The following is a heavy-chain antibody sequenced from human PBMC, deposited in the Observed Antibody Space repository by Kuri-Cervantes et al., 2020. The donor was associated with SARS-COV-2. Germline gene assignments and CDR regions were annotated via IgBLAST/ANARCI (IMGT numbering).Heavy chain of an antibody. CDR3: ARRESWKGDFDI. D-gene: IGHD1-1*01. V-gene: IGHV3-23*01. J-gene: IGHJ3*02. CDR2: ISGSGGST. Sequence: GESLKISCAASGFTFSSYAMRWVRQAPGKGLEWVSPISGSGGSTYYADSVKGRFTISRDNSKNTLYLQMNSLRVEDTAVYYCARRESWKGDFDIWGQGTMVTVSS. CDR1: GFTFSSYA.